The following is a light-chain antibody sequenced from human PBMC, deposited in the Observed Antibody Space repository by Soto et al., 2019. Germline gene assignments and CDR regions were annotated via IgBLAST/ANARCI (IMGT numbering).Light chain of an antibody. V-gene: IGKV2-28*01. CDR3: MQSLHTPLT. J-gene: IGKJ1*01. CDR2: LGS. Sequence: DIVMTQSPLSLPVTPGEPASISCRSSQSLLDSNGYNCLEWYLQKPGQSPQLLIYLGSNRASCVPDRFSGSGLGTDFTLKISRVEAEDVGVYYCMQSLHTPLTFGQWTKVEIK. CDR1: QSLLDSNGYNC.